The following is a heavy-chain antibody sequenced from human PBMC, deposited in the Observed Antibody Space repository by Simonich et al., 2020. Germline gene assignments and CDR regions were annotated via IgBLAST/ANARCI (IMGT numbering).Heavy chain of an antibody. J-gene: IGHJ4*02. CDR2: VCGSGGSK. V-gene: IGHV3-23*01. CDR1: GFTFSSYA. D-gene: IGHD1-7*01. Sequence: EVQLLESGGGLVQPGGSLRLSCAASGFTFSSYAMSWVRQAPGKGVGGVSVVCGSGGSKYYADSVKGRFPISRDNSKNTLYLQMNSLRAEDTAVYYCAKRSGVSITGTFDYWGQGTLVTVSS. CDR3: AKRSGVSITGTFDY.